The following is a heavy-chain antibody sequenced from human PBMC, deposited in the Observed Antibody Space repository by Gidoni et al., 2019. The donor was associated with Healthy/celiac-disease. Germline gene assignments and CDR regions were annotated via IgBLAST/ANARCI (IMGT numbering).Heavy chain of an antibody. CDR1: GGSFSGYY. CDR3: ARVRLDYYGSGTPIGGFDP. V-gene: IGHV4-34*01. J-gene: IGHJ5*02. CDR2: INHSGST. Sequence: QVQLQQWGAGLLKPSETLSLTCAGYGGSFSGYYWSWIRQPPGKGLEWIGEINHSGSTNYNPSLKSRVTISVDTSKNQFSLKLSSVTAADTAVYYCARVRLDYYGSGTPIGGFDPWGQGTLVTVSS. D-gene: IGHD3-10*01.